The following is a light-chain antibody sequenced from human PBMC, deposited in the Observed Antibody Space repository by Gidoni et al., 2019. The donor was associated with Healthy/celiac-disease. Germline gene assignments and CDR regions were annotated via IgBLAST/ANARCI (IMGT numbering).Light chain of an antibody. CDR2: GAS. CDR3: QQYNNWPPNT. Sequence: EIMMTQSPATLSVSPGERATLPCRASQSVSSNLAWYQQKPGQAPRLLIYGASTRATGIPARFSGSGSGTEFTLTISSLQSEDFAVYYCQQYNNWPPNTFGQGTKLEIK. V-gene: IGKV3-15*01. CDR1: QSVSSN. J-gene: IGKJ2*01.